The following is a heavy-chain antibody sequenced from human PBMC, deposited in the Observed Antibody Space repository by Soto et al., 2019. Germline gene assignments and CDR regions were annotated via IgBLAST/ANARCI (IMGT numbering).Heavy chain of an antibody. D-gene: IGHD4-4*01. J-gene: IGHJ5*02. CDR2: FDPEDGET. V-gene: IGHV1-24*01. CDR3: ARTANDYSNYIFGNWFDP. Sequence: ASVKVSCKVSGYTLTELSMHWVRQAPGKGLEWMGGFDPEDGETIYAQKFQGRVTMTEDTSTDTAYMELSSLRSEDTAVYYCARTANDYSNYIFGNWFDPWGQGTLVTVSS. CDR1: GYTLTELS.